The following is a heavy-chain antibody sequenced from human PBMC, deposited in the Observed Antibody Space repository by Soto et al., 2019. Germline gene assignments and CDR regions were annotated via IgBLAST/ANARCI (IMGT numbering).Heavy chain of an antibody. CDR2: IYTSGST. D-gene: IGHD1-26*01. CDR1: GGSISSYY. CDR3: ARDLAYSGSYYDY. Sequence: SETLSLTCTVSGGSISSYYWIWIRQPAGKGLEWIGRIYTSGSTNYNPSLKSRVTMSVDTSKNQFSLKLSSVTAADTAVYYCARDLAYSGSYYDYWGQGTLVTVSS. J-gene: IGHJ4*02. V-gene: IGHV4-4*07.